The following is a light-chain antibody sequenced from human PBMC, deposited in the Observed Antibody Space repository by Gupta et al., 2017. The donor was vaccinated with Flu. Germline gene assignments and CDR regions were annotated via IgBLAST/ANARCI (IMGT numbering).Light chain of an antibody. CDR3: SACDDSLSGWV. J-gene: IGLJ3*02. CDR2: RNN. CDR1: GSNY. V-gene: IGLV1-47*01. Sequence: GSNYVYWYQQLPGTAPRLLIYRNNQRPSGVPDRFSGSKSGTSASLAISGPRSDDEADYYCSACDDSLSGWVFGWVTKLTVL.